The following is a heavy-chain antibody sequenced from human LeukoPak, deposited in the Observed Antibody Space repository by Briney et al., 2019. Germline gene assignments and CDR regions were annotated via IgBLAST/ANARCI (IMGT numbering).Heavy chain of an antibody. Sequence: SETLSLTCTVSGGSISSYYWSWIRQPAGKGLDWIGRIYTSGSTNYNPSLKSRVTMSVDTSKNQFSLKLSSVTAADTAVYYCARDLGYCSSTSCYYYYGMDVWGQGTTVTVSS. CDR3: ARDLGYCSSTSCYYYYGMDV. D-gene: IGHD2-2*01. CDR1: GGSISSYY. CDR2: IYTSGST. J-gene: IGHJ6*02. V-gene: IGHV4-4*07.